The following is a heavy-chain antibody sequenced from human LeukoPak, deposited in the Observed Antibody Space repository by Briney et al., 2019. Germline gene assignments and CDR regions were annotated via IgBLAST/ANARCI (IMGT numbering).Heavy chain of an antibody. Sequence: GASVKVSCKASGYTFTSHYMHWVRQAPGQGLEWMGIINPSGGSTSYAQKFQGRVTMTRDMSTSTVYMELSSLRSEDTAVYYCARVAETQSSGWFRHKYAFDIWGQGTMVTVSS. CDR1: GYTFTSHY. V-gene: IGHV1-46*01. J-gene: IGHJ3*02. D-gene: IGHD6-19*01. CDR2: INPSGGST. CDR3: ARVAETQSSGWFRHKYAFDI.